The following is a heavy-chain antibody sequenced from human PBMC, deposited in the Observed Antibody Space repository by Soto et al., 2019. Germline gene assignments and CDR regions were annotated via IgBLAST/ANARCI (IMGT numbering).Heavy chain of an antibody. CDR2: ISYDGSNK. CDR1: GFTFNTYG. Sequence: GGSLILSCAASGFTFNTYGMYWVRPAPGKGLEWVAAISYDGSNKYHADSVKGRFTISGDNSKNTLYLQMNSLRVEDTAVYYCAKDIVRYTYGACDYWGQGALVTVSS. V-gene: IGHV3-30*18. CDR3: AKDIVRYTYGACDY. D-gene: IGHD5-18*01. J-gene: IGHJ4*02.